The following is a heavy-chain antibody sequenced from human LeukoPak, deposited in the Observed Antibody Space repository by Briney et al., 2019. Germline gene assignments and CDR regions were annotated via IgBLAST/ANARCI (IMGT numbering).Heavy chain of an antibody. Sequence: SETLSLTCAVYGGSFSNYYWSWIRQPPGKGLEWIGEINHSGSTNYNPSLKSRVTISVDTSKNQFSLKLSSVTAADTAVYYCARLGMKYWPPFGYYYYYMDVWGKGTTVTISS. J-gene: IGHJ6*03. CDR3: ARLGMKYWPPFGYYYYYMDV. CDR2: INHSGST. CDR1: GGSFSNYY. D-gene: IGHD2/OR15-2a*01. V-gene: IGHV4-34*01.